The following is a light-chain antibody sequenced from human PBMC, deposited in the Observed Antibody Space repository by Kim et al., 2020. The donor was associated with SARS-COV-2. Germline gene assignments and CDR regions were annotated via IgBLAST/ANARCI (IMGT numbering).Light chain of an antibody. Sequence: LSPGERATLSCRASQRVSSYLAWYQQKPGQAPRLLFYDASNRATGIPARFSGSGSGTDFTLTISSLEPEDFAVYYCQQRSNWPITFGQGTRLEIK. CDR3: QQRSNWPIT. V-gene: IGKV3-11*01. CDR1: QRVSSY. J-gene: IGKJ5*01. CDR2: DAS.